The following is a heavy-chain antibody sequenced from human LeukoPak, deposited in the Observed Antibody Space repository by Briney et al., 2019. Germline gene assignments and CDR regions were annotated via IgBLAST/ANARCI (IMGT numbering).Heavy chain of an antibody. CDR3: ARVDCGGDCYSGRFDP. CDR1: GGSISSGGYS. V-gene: IGHV4-30-2*01. CDR2: IYHSGST. Sequence: LMCGVSGGSISSGGYSWRWIRQPPGKGLDWIGYIYHSGSTYSNPSLKSRVTISVDRSKNQFSLKLSSVTAADTAVYYCARVDCGGDCYSGRFDPWGQGTLVTVSS. D-gene: IGHD2-21*02. J-gene: IGHJ5*02.